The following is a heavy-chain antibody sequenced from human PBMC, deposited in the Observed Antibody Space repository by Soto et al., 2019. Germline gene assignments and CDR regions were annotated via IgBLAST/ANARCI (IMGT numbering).Heavy chain of an antibody. V-gene: IGHV3-49*04. CDR1: GFNIDGIA. Sequence: GGSLRLSCTPSGFNIDGIAINWVRQPPGKGIEWVRLIRTQIYHETPEYAGAVKGRLTISRETSNVMAYLLMRSLRVDVSAVYYRARGETPATQYFLNYWGEGTPVIVSA. CDR3: ARGETPATQYFLNY. J-gene: IGHJ4*02. CDR2: IRTQIYHETP. D-gene: IGHD3-16*01.